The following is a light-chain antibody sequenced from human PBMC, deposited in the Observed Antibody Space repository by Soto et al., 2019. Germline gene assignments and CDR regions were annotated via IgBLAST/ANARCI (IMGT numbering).Light chain of an antibody. Sequence: EIVMTQSPATLSVSPGERATLSCRASQSVGSNLAWYQQKPGQAPRLLIYGASTRATGIPATFSGSGSGTEFTLTISSLQSEDFAVYYCQQYNNWPGTFGGGTKVEIK. V-gene: IGKV3-15*01. CDR3: QQYNNWPGT. CDR2: GAS. CDR1: QSVGSN. J-gene: IGKJ4*01.